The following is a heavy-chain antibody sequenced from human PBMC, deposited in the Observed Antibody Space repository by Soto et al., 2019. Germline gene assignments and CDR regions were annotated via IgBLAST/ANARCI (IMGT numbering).Heavy chain of an antibody. Sequence: QVQLVQSGAEVKKPGASVKVSCKASGYTFTSYGISWVRQAPGQVLDWMGWISAYNGNTNYAQKLQGRVTMTTDTSTSTAYIELMSLRSHYTSVYYCARSGVCVPRDYWAQGTLVTFSS. CDR1: GYTFTSYG. J-gene: IGHJ4*02. V-gene: IGHV1-18*01. D-gene: IGHD3-3*01. CDR2: ISAYNGNT. CDR3: ARSGVCVPRDY.